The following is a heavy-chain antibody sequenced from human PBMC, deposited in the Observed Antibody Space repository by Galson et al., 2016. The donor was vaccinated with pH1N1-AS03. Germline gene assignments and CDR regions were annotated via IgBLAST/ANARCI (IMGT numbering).Heavy chain of an antibody. Sequence: SLRLSCAASGFIFSDSYMSWIRQAPGKGLEWISHISSSGSTKSYADSVKGRFTISRDNAKKPLYLQMNSLRPEDTAVYYCAREPRGWFGEGKADYFDYWGQGTLVAVSP. CDR3: AREPRGWFGEGKADYFDY. CDR2: ISSSGSTK. V-gene: IGHV3-11*01. CDR1: GFIFSDSY. J-gene: IGHJ4*02. D-gene: IGHD3-10*01.